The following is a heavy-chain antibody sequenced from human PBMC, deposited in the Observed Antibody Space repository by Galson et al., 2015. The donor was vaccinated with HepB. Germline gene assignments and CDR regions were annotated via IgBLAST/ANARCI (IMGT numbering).Heavy chain of an antibody. CDR1: GYIFTSYG. J-gene: IGHJ4*02. Sequence: SVKVSCKASGYIFTSYGISWVRRAPGQGLEWMGWISAYNGDLNIAQKFQGRVTMTTDTSTSTAYMELRGLRSDDTAVFYCARDLGTMGRGIMFDYWGQGTLVTVSS. D-gene: IGHD3-10*01. CDR2: ISAYNGDL. V-gene: IGHV1-18*01. CDR3: ARDLGTMGRGIMFDY.